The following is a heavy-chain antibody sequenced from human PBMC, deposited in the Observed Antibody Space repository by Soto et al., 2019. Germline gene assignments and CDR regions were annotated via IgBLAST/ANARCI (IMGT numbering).Heavy chain of an antibody. J-gene: IGHJ4*02. V-gene: IGHV3-30-3*01. Sequence: GGSLRLSCAASGFSFSISPMHWVRQAPGKGPEWVALISYDGTNKSYADSVKGRFTISRDNSKSTLYLQVDSLRPEDAAVYYCARXPKTSGGQHWAFNYFDSWGQGTLVTVSS. D-gene: IGHD7-27*01. CDR1: GFSFSISP. CDR2: ISYDGTNK. CDR3: ARXPKTSGGQHWAFNYFDS.